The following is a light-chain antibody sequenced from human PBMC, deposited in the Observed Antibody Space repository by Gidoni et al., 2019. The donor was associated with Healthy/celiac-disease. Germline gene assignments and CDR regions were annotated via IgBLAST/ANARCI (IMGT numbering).Light chain of an antibody. CDR3: QQYDNLPLT. CDR1: QDISNY. CDR2: DAS. Sequence: DIQMTQSPSSLSASVGDRVTITCQASQDISNYLNWYQQKPGKAPKLLIYDASNLETGVPSMFSGSGSGTDFNFTISSLQPEDIATYYCQQYDNLPLTFGGGTKVEIK. J-gene: IGKJ4*01. V-gene: IGKV1-33*01.